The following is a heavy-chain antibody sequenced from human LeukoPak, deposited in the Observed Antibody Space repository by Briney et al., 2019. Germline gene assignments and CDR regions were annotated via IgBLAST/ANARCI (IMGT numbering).Heavy chain of an antibody. D-gene: IGHD3-10*01. Sequence: ASVKVSCTASGYTFTGYYMHWVRQAPGQGLEWMGWINPNSGGTNNAQKFQGRVTMTRDTSISTAYMELSRLRSDDTAVYYCARDPYGTWYFDLWGRGTLVTVSS. CDR2: INPNSGGT. V-gene: IGHV1-2*02. J-gene: IGHJ2*01. CDR1: GYTFTGYY. CDR3: ARDPYGTWYFDL.